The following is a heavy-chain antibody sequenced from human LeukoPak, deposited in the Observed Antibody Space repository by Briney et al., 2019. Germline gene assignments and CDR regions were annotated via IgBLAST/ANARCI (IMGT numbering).Heavy chain of an antibody. J-gene: IGHJ4*02. CDR3: ARGKQYYYASFDY. CDR1: GGSISSYY. CDR2: IYYSGST. V-gene: IGHV4-59*01. Sequence: KPSETLSLTCTVSGGSISSYYWSWIRQPPGKGLEWIGYIYYSGSTNYNPSLKSRVTTSVDTSKNQFSLKLSSVTAADTAVYYCARGKQYYYASFDYWGQGTLVTVSS. D-gene: IGHD3-10*01.